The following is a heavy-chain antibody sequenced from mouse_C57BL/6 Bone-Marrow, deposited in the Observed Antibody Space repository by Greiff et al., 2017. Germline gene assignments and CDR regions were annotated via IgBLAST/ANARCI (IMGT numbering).Heavy chain of an antibody. CDR2: INPSTGGT. J-gene: IGHJ3*01. Sequence: VQLQQSGPELVKPGASVKISCKASGYSFTGYYMNWVKQSPEKSLEWIGEINPSTGGTTYNQKFKAKATLTVDKSSSTAYMQLKSLTSEDSAVYYCARDPFYDGYYGFAYWGQGTLVTVSA. CDR1: GYSFTGYY. CDR3: ARDPFYDGYYGFAY. D-gene: IGHD2-3*01. V-gene: IGHV1-42*01.